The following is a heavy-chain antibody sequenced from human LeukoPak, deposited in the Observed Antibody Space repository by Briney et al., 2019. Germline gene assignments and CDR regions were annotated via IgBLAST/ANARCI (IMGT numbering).Heavy chain of an antibody. J-gene: IGHJ5*02. CDR1: GFTFSNYA. D-gene: IGHD2-8*02. CDR2: ISGGGGNT. V-gene: IGHV3-23*01. Sequence: GGSLRLSCAASGFTFSNYAMTWVRQAPGKGLEWVSGISGGGGNTYYADSVKGRFTISRDNSKKTVHLQMSSLRAEDTAVYYCAKGGRDTGGNWFDLWGQGTLVTVSS. CDR3: AKGGRDTGGNWFDL.